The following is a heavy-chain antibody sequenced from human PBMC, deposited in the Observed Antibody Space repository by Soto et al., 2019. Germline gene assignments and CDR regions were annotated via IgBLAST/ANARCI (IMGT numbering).Heavy chain of an antibody. V-gene: IGHV1-8*01. CDR3: ARASGGITYYYYMDV. Sequence: QVQLVQSGAEVKKPGASVKVSCKASGYTFTSHDINWVRQATGQGLEWMGWMNPNSGNTGYAQKFQGRISMTRNTSISTAYMELSSLRSEDTAVYYCARASGGITYYYYMDVWGKGTTVTVSS. CDR2: MNPNSGNT. CDR1: GYTFTSHD. D-gene: IGHD1-20*01. J-gene: IGHJ6*03.